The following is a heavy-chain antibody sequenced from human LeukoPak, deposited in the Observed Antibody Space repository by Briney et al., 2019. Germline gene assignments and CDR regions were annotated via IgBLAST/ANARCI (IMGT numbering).Heavy chain of an antibody. D-gene: IGHD3-10*01. V-gene: IGHV1-69*05. CDR2: IIPIFSTA. J-gene: IGHJ3*02. CDR1: GGTFSSYA. CDR3: ARKRYYYGSGPLDAFDI. Sequence: ASVKVSCKASGGTFSSYAISWVRQAPGQGLEWMGGIIPIFSTANYAQKFQGRVTMTRDTSISTAYMELSRLRSDDTAVYYCARKRYYYGSGPLDAFDIWGQGAMVTVSS.